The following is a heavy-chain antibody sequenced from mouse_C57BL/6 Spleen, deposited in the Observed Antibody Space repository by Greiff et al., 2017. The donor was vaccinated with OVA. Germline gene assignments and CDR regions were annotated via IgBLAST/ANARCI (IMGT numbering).Heavy chain of an antibody. V-gene: IGHV1-61*01. D-gene: IGHD6-2*01. CDR3: ARGEVSYYFDY. J-gene: IGHJ2*01. CDR2: IYPSDSET. CDR1: GYTFPSYW. Sequence: QVQLQQPGAELVRPGSSVKLSCKASGYTFPSYWMDWVKQRPGQGLEWIGNIYPSDSETHYNQKFKDKATLTVDKSSSTAYMQLSSLTSEDSAVYYCARGEVSYYFDYWGQGTTLTVSS.